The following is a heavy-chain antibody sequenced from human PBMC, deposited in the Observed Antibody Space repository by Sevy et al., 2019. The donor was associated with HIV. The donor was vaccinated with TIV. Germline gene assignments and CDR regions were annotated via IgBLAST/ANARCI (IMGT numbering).Heavy chain of an antibody. V-gene: IGHV3-30*02. CDR2: IRYDGSNK. J-gene: IGHJ6*02. CDR3: AKDKGGTAAEYYYYYGMDV. CDR1: GFTFSSYG. Sequence: GGSLRFSCAASGFTFSSYGMHWVRQAPGKGLEWVAFIRYDGSNKYYADSVKGRFTISRDNSKNTLYLQMNSLRAEDTAVYYCAKDKGGTAAEYYYYYGMDVRGQGTTVTVSS. D-gene: IGHD6-13*01.